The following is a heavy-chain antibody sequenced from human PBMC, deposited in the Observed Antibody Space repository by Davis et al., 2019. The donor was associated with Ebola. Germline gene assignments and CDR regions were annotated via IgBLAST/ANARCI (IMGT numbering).Heavy chain of an antibody. Sequence: GGSLRLSCAASGFTFSSYGMHWVRQAPGKGLEWVAVIWYDGSNKYYADSVKGRFTISRDNSKNTLYLQMNSLRAEDTAVYYCARGYSSGWYTSYGMDVWGQGTTVTVSS. V-gene: IGHV3-33*01. D-gene: IGHD6-19*01. CDR2: IWYDGSNK. CDR3: ARGYSSGWYTSYGMDV. J-gene: IGHJ6*02. CDR1: GFTFSSYG.